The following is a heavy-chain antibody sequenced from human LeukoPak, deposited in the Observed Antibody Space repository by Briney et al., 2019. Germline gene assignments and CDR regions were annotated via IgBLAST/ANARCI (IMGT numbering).Heavy chain of an antibody. J-gene: IGHJ5*02. CDR3: ARGRAAADGWFDP. D-gene: IGHD6-13*01. CDR2: IIPIFGTA. CDR1: GGTFSSYA. V-gene: IGHV1-69*13. Sequence: SVKVSCKASGGTFSSYAISWVRQAPGQGLEWMGGIIPIFGTANYAQKFQGRVTITADESTSTPYMVLSSLRSEDTAVYYCARGRAAADGWFDPWGQGTLVTVSS.